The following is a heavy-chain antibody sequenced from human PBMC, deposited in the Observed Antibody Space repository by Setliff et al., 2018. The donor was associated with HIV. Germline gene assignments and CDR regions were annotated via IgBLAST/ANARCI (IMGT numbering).Heavy chain of an antibody. V-gene: IGHV4-59*01. CDR3: ARGPMFYYGSGSYFWNY. CDR1: GGSISSYY. Sequence: SETLSLTCSVSGGSISSYYWNWIRQPPGKGLEWIGYIYDSGSTNYNPSLKSRVTISVDTSKNQFSLKLTSVTAADMAVYYCARGPMFYYGSGSYFWNYWGQGILVTVSS. CDR2: IYDSGST. J-gene: IGHJ4*02. D-gene: IGHD3-10*01.